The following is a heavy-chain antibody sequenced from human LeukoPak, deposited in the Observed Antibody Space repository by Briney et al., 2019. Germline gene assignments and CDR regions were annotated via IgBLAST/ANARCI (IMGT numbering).Heavy chain of an antibody. CDR2: ISSNGGST. CDR1: GFTFSSYA. CDR3: AKASKMDTILPPCDY. D-gene: IGHD5-24*01. Sequence: PGGSLRLSCAASGFTFSSYAMSGVRQAPGKGLEWVSSISSNGGSTYYADSVKGRFTISRDNAKNTLYLQMNSLRAEDTAVYYCAKASKMDTILPPCDYWGQGTLVTVSS. V-gene: IGHV3-23*01. J-gene: IGHJ4*02.